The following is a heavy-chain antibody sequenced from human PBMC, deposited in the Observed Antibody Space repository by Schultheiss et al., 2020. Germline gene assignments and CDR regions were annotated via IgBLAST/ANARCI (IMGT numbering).Heavy chain of an antibody. CDR3: AKGPYSSGWYYLSY. V-gene: IGHV3-23*01. Sequence: GGSLRLSCAASRFTFSSSAMSWVRQAPGKGLEWVSAISGSGGSTYYADSVKGRFTISRDNSKNTLYLQMNSLRAEDTAVYYCAKGPYSSGWYYLSYWGQGTLVTVSS. CDR1: RFTFSSSA. CDR2: ISGSGGST. D-gene: IGHD6-19*01. J-gene: IGHJ4*02.